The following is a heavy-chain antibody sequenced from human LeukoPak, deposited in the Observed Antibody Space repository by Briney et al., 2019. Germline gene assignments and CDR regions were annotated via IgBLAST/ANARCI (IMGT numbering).Heavy chain of an antibody. CDR2: IIPILGIA. CDR1: GRTFSIYA. CDR3: ARAPQYSSGWYGYDYYYGMDV. V-gene: IGHV1-69*04. Sequence: EASVKLSCKASGRTFSIYAISWVRQAPRQGLEWMVRIIPILGIANYAQKFQGRVKITADKSTSTDYMELSSLRSEDTAVYYCARAPQYSSGWYGYDYYYGMDVWGQGTTVTVSS. J-gene: IGHJ6*02. D-gene: IGHD6-19*01.